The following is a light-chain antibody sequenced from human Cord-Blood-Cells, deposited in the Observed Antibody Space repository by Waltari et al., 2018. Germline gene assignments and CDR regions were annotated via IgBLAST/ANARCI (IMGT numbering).Light chain of an antibody. V-gene: IGKV1-39*01. J-gene: IGKJ5*01. CDR2: AAS. CDR1: QSISSY. Sequence: DIQMTQSPSSLSASVGDRVTITCRASQSISSYLNWYQQKPGKATKLLIYAASSLQSGVPSRFSGSGSGTDFTLTISSLQPEDFATYYCQQSYSTPITFCQGTRLEIK. CDR3: QQSYSTPIT.